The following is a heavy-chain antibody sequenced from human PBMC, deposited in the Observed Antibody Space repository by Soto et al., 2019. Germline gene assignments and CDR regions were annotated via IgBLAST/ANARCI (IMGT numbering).Heavy chain of an antibody. J-gene: IGHJ6*02. CDR3: ARDESSSWTLYYFYGVDV. CDR2: ISYDGSNK. D-gene: IGHD6-13*01. CDR1: GFTFSSHA. V-gene: IGHV3-30*04. Sequence: QVQLVESGGGVVQPGRSLRLSCAASGFTFSSHAMHWVRQAPGKGLEWVTVISYDGSNKYYADSVKGRVSISRDNSKNTLYLQIDSLRPEDTAVYYCARDESSSWTLYYFYGVDVWGQGTTVTVSS.